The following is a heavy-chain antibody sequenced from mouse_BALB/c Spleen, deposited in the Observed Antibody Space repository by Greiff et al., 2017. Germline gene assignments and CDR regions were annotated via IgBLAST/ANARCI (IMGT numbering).Heavy chain of an antibody. D-gene: IGHD1-1*01. CDR3: AREGYYGSSPYAMDY. V-gene: IGHV3-6*02. CDR2: ISYDGSN. J-gene: IGHJ4*01. CDR1: GYSITSGYY. Sequence: VQLKESGPGLVKPSQSLSLTCSVTGYSITSGYYWYWLPPFPGNKLEWMVYISYDGSNNNNPSLKNRISITRDTSKNQFFLTLKSVTTEETATYYCAREGYYGSSPYAMDYWGQGTSVTVSS.